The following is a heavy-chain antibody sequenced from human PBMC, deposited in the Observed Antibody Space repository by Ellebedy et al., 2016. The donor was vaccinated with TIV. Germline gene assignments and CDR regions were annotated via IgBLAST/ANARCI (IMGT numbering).Heavy chain of an antibody. J-gene: IGHJ5*02. CDR1: GFTFSSFG. V-gene: IGHV3-33*01. Sequence: GGSLRLXXAASGFTFSSFGMHWVRQAPGKGLEWVAVIWYDGSNKYYADSVKGRFTISRDNSKNTLYLQMNSLRVEDTAVYYCARGQYSSGTNWFDPWGQGTLVTVSS. CDR3: ARGQYSSGTNWFDP. D-gene: IGHD6-19*01. CDR2: IWYDGSNK.